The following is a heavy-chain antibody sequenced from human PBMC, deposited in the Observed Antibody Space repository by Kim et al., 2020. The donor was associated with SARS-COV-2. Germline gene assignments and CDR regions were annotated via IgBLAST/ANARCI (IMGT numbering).Heavy chain of an antibody. J-gene: IGHJ4*02. Sequence: YADFVKGRFSISRYNAKNTLYLQMNSLRDEDTAVDYCAKREEDNGWFFDYWGRVTLVTVSS. V-gene: IGHV3-23*01. CDR3: AKREEDNGWFFDY. D-gene: IGHD6-19*01.